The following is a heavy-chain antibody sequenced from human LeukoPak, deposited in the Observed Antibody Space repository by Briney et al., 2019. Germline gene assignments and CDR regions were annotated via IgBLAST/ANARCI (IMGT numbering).Heavy chain of an antibody. J-gene: IGHJ4*02. Sequence: GGSLRLSCTVSGFTVSSNSMSWVRQAPGKGLEWVSFIYSGGNTHYSDSVKGRFTISRDNSKDTLYLQMNSLRAEDTAVYYCARRAGDYSHPYDYWGQGTLVTVSS. CDR1: GFTVSSNS. D-gene: IGHD3-22*01. CDR3: ARRAGDYSHPYDY. CDR2: IYSGGNT. V-gene: IGHV3-53*01.